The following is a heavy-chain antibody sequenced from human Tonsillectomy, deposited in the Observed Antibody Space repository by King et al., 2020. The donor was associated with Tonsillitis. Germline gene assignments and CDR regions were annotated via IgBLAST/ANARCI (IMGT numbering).Heavy chain of an antibody. V-gene: IGHV3-23*04. Sequence: VQLVESGGGWVQPGGSLRLSCAASGFTFSSYSISWVRQDPGKGLEWFSTISASGGSAYYADSVQGRVTISRDNSKYTLYLQMNSLRVEDTAVYYCAKGRSSGYNAFDIWGQGTMVTVSS. D-gene: IGHD3-3*01. CDR1: GFTFSSYS. J-gene: IGHJ3*02. CDR3: AKGRSSGYNAFDI. CDR2: ISASGGSA.